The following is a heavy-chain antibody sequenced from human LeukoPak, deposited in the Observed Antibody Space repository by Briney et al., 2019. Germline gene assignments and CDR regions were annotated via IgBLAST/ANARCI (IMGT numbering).Heavy chain of an antibody. D-gene: IGHD5-24*01. CDR3: ARDQDAYSEIFFDY. CDR2: IYSGGST. CDR1: GFTVSSNY. Sequence: GGSLRLSCAASGFTVSSNYMSRVRQAPGKGLEWVSVIYSGGSTYYADSVKGRFTISRDNSKNTLYLQMNSLRAEDTAVYYCARDQDAYSEIFFDYWGQGTLVTVSS. V-gene: IGHV3-53*01. J-gene: IGHJ4*02.